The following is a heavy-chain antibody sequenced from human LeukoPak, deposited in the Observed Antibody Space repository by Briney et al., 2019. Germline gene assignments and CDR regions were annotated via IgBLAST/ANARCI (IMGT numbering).Heavy chain of an antibody. Sequence: SETLSLTCTVPGGSISSYYWSWIRQPPGKGLEWIGYIYYSGSTNYNPSLKSRVTISVDTSKNQFSLKLSSVTAADTAVYYCARDSSGWYHWFDPWGQGTLVTVSS. D-gene: IGHD6-19*01. CDR3: ARDSSGWYHWFDP. CDR2: IYYSGST. V-gene: IGHV4-59*01. CDR1: GGSISSYY. J-gene: IGHJ5*02.